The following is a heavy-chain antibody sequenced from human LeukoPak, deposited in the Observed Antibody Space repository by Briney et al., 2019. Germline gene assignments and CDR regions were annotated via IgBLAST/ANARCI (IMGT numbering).Heavy chain of an antibody. CDR1: GGTFSSYA. V-gene: IGHV1-69*04. J-gene: IGHJ4*02. Sequence: SVKVSCKASGGTFSSYAISWVRQAPGQGLEWMGRIIPILGIANYAQKFQGRVTITADKSTSTAYMELSSLRSDDAAVYYCARGPYCSGGTCYSSLDYWGQGTVVIVSS. CDR3: ARGPYCSGGTCYSSLDY. D-gene: IGHD2-15*01. CDR2: IIPILGIA.